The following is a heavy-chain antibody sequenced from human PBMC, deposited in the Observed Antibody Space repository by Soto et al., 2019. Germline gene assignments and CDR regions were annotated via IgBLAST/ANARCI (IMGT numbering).Heavy chain of an antibody. D-gene: IGHD3-10*01. V-gene: IGHV4-61*01. CDR3: ARTVRPVGSLAAFDN. CDR2: IYNNGNT. CDR1: GGSVSSVKYF. Sequence: SETLSLTCNVSGGSVSSVKYFWSWMRQPPGKGLEWIAYIYNNGNTNYNPSLKSRATISVDTSKNQCSRKLTSVTAAESAVYFCARTVRPVGSLAAFDNWGQGVLVTVSS. J-gene: IGHJ4*02.